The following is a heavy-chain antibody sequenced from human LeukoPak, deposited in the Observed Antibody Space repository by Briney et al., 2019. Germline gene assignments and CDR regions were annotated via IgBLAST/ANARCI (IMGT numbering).Heavy chain of an antibody. J-gene: IGHJ3*02. Sequence: PSETLSLTCAVYGGSFSGYYWSWIRQPPGKGLEWIREINHSGSTNYNPSLKSRVTISVDTSKNQFSLKLSSVAAADTAVYYRARELFDGGAFDIWGQGTMVTVSS. V-gene: IGHV4-34*01. CDR2: INHSGST. CDR1: GGSFSGYY. CDR3: ARELFDGGAFDI. D-gene: IGHD2/OR15-2a*01.